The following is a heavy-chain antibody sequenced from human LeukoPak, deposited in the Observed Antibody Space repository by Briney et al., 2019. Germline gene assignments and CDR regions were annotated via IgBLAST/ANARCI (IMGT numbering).Heavy chain of an antibody. Sequence: ASVKVSCKASGGTFSSYAISWVRQAPGQGLEWMGRIIPILGIANYAQKLQGRVTITADKSTSTAYMELSSLRSEDTAVYYCARAYYDILTGYYHSFDYWGQGTLVTVSS. CDR2: IIPILGIA. V-gene: IGHV1-69*04. CDR1: GGTFSSYA. D-gene: IGHD3-9*01. J-gene: IGHJ4*02. CDR3: ARAYYDILTGYYHSFDY.